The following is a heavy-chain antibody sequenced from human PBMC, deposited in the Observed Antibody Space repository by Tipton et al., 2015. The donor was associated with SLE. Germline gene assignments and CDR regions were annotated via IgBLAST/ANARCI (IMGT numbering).Heavy chain of an antibody. D-gene: IGHD5-12*01. J-gene: IGHJ4*02. V-gene: IGHV4-59*01. CDR3: ARGGVDIVAEGYYFDY. CDR1: GGSISSYY. Sequence: LRLSCTVSGGSISSYYWSWIRQPPGKGLEWIGYIYYSGSTNYNPSLKSRVTISVDTSKNQFSLKLSSVTAADTAVYYCARGGVDIVAEGYYFDYWGQGTLVTVSS. CDR2: IYYSGST.